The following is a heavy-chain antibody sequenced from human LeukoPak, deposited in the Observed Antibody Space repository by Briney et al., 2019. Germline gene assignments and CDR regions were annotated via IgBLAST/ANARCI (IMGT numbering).Heavy chain of an antibody. CDR1: GFTFSIYA. CDR3: VGYRSGTSCGGSGYGMDV. Sequence: PGGSLRLSCSASGFTFSIYAMHWVRQAPGKGLQYVSAVSGNGGSTYYADSVKGRFTISRDNSKNTLYLQMSSLRTDDTAVYYCVGYRSGTSCGGSGYGMDVWGQGTTVTVSS. D-gene: IGHD2-2*01. CDR2: VSGNGGST. V-gene: IGHV3-64D*06. J-gene: IGHJ6*02.